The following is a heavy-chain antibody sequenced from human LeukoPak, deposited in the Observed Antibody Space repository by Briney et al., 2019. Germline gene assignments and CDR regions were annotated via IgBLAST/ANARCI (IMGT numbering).Heavy chain of an antibody. J-gene: IGHJ4*02. CDR3: ARIRSTMVRGVILSRSYFDS. CDR1: GGSFSEYF. V-gene: IGHV4-34*01. D-gene: IGHD3-10*01. CDR2: INQIGST. Sequence: SETLSLTCTINGGSFSEYFWSWVRQPPGKGLEWIGEINQIGSTNSNPSLKSRVTMSVDTSRNRFSLMMRSVTAADTAVYYCARIRSTMVRGVILSRSYFDSWGQGTLVTVSS.